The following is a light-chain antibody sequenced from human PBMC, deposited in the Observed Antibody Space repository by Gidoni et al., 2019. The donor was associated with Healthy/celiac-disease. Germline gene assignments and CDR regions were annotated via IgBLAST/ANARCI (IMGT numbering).Light chain of an antibody. Sequence: ILLTQSPSSVSASVGDRVTITCRASQGISSWLDWYQQKPGKAPKLLIYAASSLQSGVPSRFSGSGSGTDFTLTISSLQPEDFATYYCQQANSFLWTFGQGTKVEIK. CDR3: QQANSFLWT. CDR2: AAS. V-gene: IGKV1-12*01. CDR1: QGISSW. J-gene: IGKJ1*01.